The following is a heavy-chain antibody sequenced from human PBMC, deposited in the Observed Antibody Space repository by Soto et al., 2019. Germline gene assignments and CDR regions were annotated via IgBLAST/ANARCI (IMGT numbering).Heavy chain of an antibody. CDR3: AREGYCTNGVCLYYYYYGMDV. V-gene: IGHV3-30-3*01. J-gene: IGHJ6*02. Sequence: QVQLVESGGGVVQPGRSLRLSCEASGFTFSSYAMHWVRQAPGKGLEWVAVISYDGSNKYYADSVKGRFTISRDNSKNTLYLQMNSLRAEDTAVYYCAREGYCTNGVCLYYYYYGMDVWGQGTTVTVSS. D-gene: IGHD2-8*01. CDR1: GFTFSSYA. CDR2: ISYDGSNK.